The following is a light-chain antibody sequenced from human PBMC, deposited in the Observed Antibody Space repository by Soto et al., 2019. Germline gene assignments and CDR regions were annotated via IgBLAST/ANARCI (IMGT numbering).Light chain of an antibody. V-gene: IGLV2-23*01. CDR1: SSDIGSYNL. CDR3: CSYAGSRTYL. CDR2: EGT. J-gene: IGLJ1*01. Sequence: TESGTVCGHPGQSIVTSSNGSSSDIGSYNLVSWYQQYPGKAPKVMIFEGTKRPSGVSDRFSGSKSGNTASLTISGLQTEDEADYYCCSYAGSRTYLFGTGTKVTV.